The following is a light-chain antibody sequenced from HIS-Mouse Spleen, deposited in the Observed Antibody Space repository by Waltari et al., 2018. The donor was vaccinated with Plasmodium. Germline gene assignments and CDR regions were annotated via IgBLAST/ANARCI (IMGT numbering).Light chain of an antibody. J-gene: IGLJ1*01. V-gene: IGLV2-8*01. CDR1: SSDLGGYND. CDR3: SSYAGSNNYV. Sequence: QSALTQPPSASGSPGQSVTIPCPGPSSDLGGYNDVPWYQKHPGKAPKLMIYEVSKRPSGVPDRFSGSKSGNTASLTVSGLQAEDEADYYCSSYAGSNNYVFGTGTKVTVL. CDR2: EVS.